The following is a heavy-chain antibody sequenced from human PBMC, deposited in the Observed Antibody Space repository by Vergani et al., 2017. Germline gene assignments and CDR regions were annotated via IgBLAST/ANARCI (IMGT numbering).Heavy chain of an antibody. V-gene: IGHV3-23*01. CDR1: GFTFSSYA. CDR2: ISGSGGST. D-gene: IGHD2-15*01. CDR3: TTEGVVVVAATPGFDY. Sequence: EVQLLESGGGLVQPGGSLRLSCAASGFTFSSYAMSWVRQAPGKGLEWVSAISGSGGSTYYADSVKGRFTISRDDSKNTLYLQMNSLKTEDTAVYYCTTEGVVVVAATPGFDYWGQGTLVTVSS. J-gene: IGHJ4*02.